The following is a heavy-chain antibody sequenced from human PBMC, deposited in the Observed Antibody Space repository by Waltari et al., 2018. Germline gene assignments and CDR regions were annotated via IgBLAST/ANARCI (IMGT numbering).Heavy chain of an antibody. J-gene: IGHJ4*02. CDR2: IKQDGSEK. CDR3: ARLYNTGWYGIDY. CDR1: GFPFRSYW. Sequence: EVQLVESGGGLVQPGGSLRLSCAASGFPFRSYWMSWVRQAPGKGLEWVANIKQDGSEKYSVDSVKGRFTISRDNAKNSLSLQMNSLRAEDTAVYFCARLYNTGWYGIDYWGQGTLVTVSS. D-gene: IGHD6-19*01. V-gene: IGHV3-7*01.